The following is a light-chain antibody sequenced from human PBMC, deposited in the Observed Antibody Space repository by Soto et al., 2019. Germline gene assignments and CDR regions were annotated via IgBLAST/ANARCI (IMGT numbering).Light chain of an antibody. CDR3: QQYNNWPPLFT. Sequence: ESVLTQSPGTLSLSPGEGATLSCRASQSVRSGYLAWYQQRPGQAPRLLIYATSSRATGIPDRFSGSGSGTDFTLTISRLEPEDFAVYYCQQYNNWPPLFTFGPGTKVDIK. CDR2: ATS. V-gene: IGKV3-20*01. CDR1: QSVRSGY. J-gene: IGKJ3*01.